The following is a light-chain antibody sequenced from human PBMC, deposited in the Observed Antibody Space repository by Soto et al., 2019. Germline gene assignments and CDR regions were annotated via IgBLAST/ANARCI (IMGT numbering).Light chain of an antibody. CDR1: QTVSSN. V-gene: IGKV3-15*01. CDR2: VAS. J-gene: IGKJ2*01. CDR3: QQYNNWPAT. Sequence: EIVMTKSPATLSVSPGDRATLSCRASQTVSSNLAWYQQKPGQAPRLLIYVASTRATGIPARFSGSGSGTEFTLTISSLQSEDFAVYYCQQYNNWPATFGQGTKLEIK.